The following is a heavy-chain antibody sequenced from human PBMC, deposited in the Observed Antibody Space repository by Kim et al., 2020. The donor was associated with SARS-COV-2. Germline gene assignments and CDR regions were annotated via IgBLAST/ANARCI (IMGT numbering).Heavy chain of an antibody. V-gene: IGHV4-39*01. D-gene: IGHD3-10*01. CDR1: GGSISSSSYY. Sequence: SETLSLTCTVSGGSISSSSYYWGWLRQPPGKGLEWIGSIYYSGSTYYNPSLKSRVTISVDTSKNQFSLKLSSVTAADTAVYYCARQGSGVITPLHYWGQGTLVTVSS. CDR3: ARQGSGVITPLHY. CDR2: IYYSGST. J-gene: IGHJ4*02.